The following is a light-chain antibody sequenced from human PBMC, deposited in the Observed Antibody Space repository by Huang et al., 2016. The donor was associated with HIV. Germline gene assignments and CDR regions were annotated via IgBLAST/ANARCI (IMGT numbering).Light chain of an antibody. CDR1: QTITTY. CDR3: QQTYSTPRT. V-gene: IGKV1-39*01. CDR2: AAS. Sequence: DIQMTQSPSSLSASVGDRVTITCRASQTITTYLNWYQQKPGKAPKLLIYAASSLHSGVPSRFSGSGSGTDFTLTISGLQREDFATYFCQQTYSTPRTFGQGTRVEIK. J-gene: IGKJ1*01.